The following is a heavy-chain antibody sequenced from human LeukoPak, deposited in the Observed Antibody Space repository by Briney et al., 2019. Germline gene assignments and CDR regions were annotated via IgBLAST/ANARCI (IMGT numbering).Heavy chain of an antibody. CDR2: IYHSGST. D-gene: IGHD2-2*01. Sequence: SGTLSLTCAVSGGSISSSNWWSWDRQPPGKGLEWIGEIYHSGSTNYNPSLKSRVTISVDTSKNQFSLKLSSVTAADTAVYYCASTRYCSSTSCYPEGYDYWGQGTLVTVSS. J-gene: IGHJ4*02. CDR3: ASTRYCSSTSCYPEGYDY. CDR1: GGSISSSNW. V-gene: IGHV4-4*02.